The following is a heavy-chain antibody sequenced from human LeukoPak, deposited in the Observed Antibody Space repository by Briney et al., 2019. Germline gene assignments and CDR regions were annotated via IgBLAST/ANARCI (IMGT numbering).Heavy chain of an antibody. Sequence: EASVKVSCKASGGTFSSYAISWVRQAPGQGLEWMGGIIPIFGTANYAQKFQGRVTITADKSTSTAYMELSSLRSEDTAVYYCARDGLDYDFSGKYNWFDPWGQGTLVTVSS. CDR3: ARDGLDYDFSGKYNWFDP. V-gene: IGHV1-69*06. CDR1: GGTFSSYA. J-gene: IGHJ5*02. D-gene: IGHD3-3*01. CDR2: IIPIFGTA.